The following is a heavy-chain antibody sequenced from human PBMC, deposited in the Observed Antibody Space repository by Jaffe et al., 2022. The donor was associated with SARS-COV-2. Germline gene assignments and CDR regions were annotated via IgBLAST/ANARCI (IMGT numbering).Heavy chain of an antibody. Sequence: EVQLVESGGDLVKPGRALTLSCSASGFTFNSAWVSWVRQAPGKGLEWVGRLKSRSDGGTADYAAPVKGRFTISRDNSGNTFYLQMNNLKTEDTAMYYCTTRATVAGIVYFAYWGLGTLVTVSS. V-gene: IGHV3-15*01. CDR2: LKSRSDGGTA. CDR1: GFTFNSAW. J-gene: IGHJ4*02. D-gene: IGHD6-19*01. CDR3: TTRATVAGIVYFAY.